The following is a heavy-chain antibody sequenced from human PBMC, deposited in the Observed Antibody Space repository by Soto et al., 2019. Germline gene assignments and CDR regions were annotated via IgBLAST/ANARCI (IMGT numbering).Heavy chain of an antibody. Sequence: GGSLRLSCAASGFTLSSYGMHWVRHAPGKGLEWVAVIWYDGSNKYYADSVKGRFTISRDNSKNTLYLQMNSLRAEDTAVYYCSTSCYGSYYYYGMDVWGQGTTVTVSS. V-gene: IGHV3-33*01. D-gene: IGHD2-2*01. J-gene: IGHJ6*02. CDR1: GFTLSSYG. CDR2: IWYDGSNK. CDR3: STSCYGSYYYYGMDV.